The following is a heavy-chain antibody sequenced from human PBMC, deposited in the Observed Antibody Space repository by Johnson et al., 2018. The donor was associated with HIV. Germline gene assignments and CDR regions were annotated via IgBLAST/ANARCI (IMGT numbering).Heavy chain of an antibody. V-gene: IGHV3-66*01. CDR2: IYSGGST. CDR3: ARDRTD. CDR1: GFTLDDYD. Sequence: VQLVESGGGLIQPGGSLRLSCEASGFTLDDYDMSWVRQAPGKGLEWVSVIYSGGSTYYADSVKGRFTISRDNSKNTLYLQMNSLRAEDTAVYYCARDRTDWGQGTMVTVSS. J-gene: IGHJ3*01.